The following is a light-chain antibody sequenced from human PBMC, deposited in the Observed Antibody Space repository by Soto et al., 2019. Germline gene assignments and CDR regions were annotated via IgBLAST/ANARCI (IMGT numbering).Light chain of an antibody. Sequence: EIVLTQSPGTLSLSPGERATVSCRASQSVSSNYLAWYQQKPGQAPRLLIYGASIRATGIPDRFSGSGSGTDFTLTITXLEPEDFAVYYCQQYGSTHTFGGGTKVDIK. CDR2: GAS. CDR1: QSVSSNY. V-gene: IGKV3-20*01. J-gene: IGKJ4*01. CDR3: QQYGSTHT.